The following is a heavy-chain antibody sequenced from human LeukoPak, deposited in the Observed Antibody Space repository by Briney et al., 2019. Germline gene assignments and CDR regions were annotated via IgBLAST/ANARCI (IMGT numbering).Heavy chain of an antibody. D-gene: IGHD4-23*01. V-gene: IGHV3-48*02. CDR2: ISSSSSTI. CDR1: GFTFSSYS. J-gene: IGHJ3*02. CDR3: ARTDYGGNDAFDI. Sequence: GGPLRLSCAASGFTFSSYSMNWVRQAPGKGLEWVSYISSSSSTIYYADSVKGRFTISRDNAKNSLYLQMNSLRDEDTAVYYCARTDYGGNDAFDIWGQGTMVTVSS.